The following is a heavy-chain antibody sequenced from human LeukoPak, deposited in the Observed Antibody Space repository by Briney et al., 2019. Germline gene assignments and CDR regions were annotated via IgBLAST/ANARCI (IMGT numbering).Heavy chain of an antibody. V-gene: IGHV3-23*01. Sequence: PGGSLRLSCAASGFTFSSFAMTWVRQAPGKGPEWVSSITGSHGPTYNTDSVKGRFTISRDNSQNTLYLQMNSLRAEDTAVYYCARDLGIVATIASGNYGMDVWGQGTTVTVSS. CDR1: GFTFSSFA. CDR3: ARDLGIVATIASGNYGMDV. J-gene: IGHJ6*02. CDR2: ITGSHGPT. D-gene: IGHD5-12*01.